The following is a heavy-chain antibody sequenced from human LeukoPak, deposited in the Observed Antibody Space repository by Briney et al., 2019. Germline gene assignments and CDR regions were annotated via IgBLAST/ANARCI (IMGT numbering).Heavy chain of an antibody. CDR1: GGTFSSYA. V-gene: IGHV1-69*05. D-gene: IGHD4-17*01. J-gene: IGHJ4*02. CDR3: ARGVYGDYGPFDY. Sequence: SVKVSCKASGGTFSSYAISWVRQAPGQGLEWMGGIIPIFGTANYAQKFQGRVTITTDESTSTAYMELSSLRSEDTAVYYCARGVYGDYGPFDYWGQGTLVTVSS. CDR2: IIPIFGTA.